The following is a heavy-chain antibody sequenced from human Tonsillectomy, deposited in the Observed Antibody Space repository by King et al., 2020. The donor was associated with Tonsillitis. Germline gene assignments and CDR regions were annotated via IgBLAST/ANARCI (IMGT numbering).Heavy chain of an antibody. CDR1: GYSFTSYW. J-gene: IGHJ2*01. Sequence: QLVQSGAEVKKPGESLKISCKGSGYSFTSYWIGWVRQMPGKGLEWMGSLYPGDSDTRYSPSFQGQVTMSADKSLSTAYLQWSSPKVSATAMYYCARHAVGATYGHWYFDLWGRGTLVTVSS. D-gene: IGHD1-26*01. V-gene: IGHV5-51*01. CDR2: LYPGDSDT. CDR3: ARHAVGATYGHWYFDL.